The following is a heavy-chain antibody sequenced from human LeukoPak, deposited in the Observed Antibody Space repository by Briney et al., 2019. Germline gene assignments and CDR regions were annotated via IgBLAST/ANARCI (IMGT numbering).Heavy chain of an antibody. CDR2: ISTSSIYI. V-gene: IGHV3-21*01. D-gene: IGHD3-22*01. CDR3: ARDGIYYDSRGFDQ. CDR1: EFSVGSNY. J-gene: IGHJ4*02. Sequence: PGGSLRPSCAASEFSVGSNYMTWVRQAPGKGLEWVSSISTSSIYIYYADSLKGRFTISRDNAKHSLYLQMNSLRTEDTAVYYCARDGIYYDSRGFDQWGQGTQVTVSS.